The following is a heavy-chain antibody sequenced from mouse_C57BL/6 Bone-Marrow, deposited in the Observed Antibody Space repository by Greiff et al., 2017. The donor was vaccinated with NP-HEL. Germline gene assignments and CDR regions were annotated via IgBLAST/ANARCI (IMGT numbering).Heavy chain of an antibody. CDR3: TGVTTAVATWDY. V-gene: IGHV6-6*01. J-gene: IGHJ2*01. D-gene: IGHD1-1*01. CDR1: GFTFSDAW. Sequence: EVKLVESGGGLVQPGGSMKLSCAASGFTFSDAWMDWVRQSPEKGLEWVAEIRNKANNHATYYAESVKGRFTISRDDSKSSVYLQMNSLRAEDTGIYYCTGVTTAVATWDYWGQGTTLTVSS. CDR2: IRNKANNHAT.